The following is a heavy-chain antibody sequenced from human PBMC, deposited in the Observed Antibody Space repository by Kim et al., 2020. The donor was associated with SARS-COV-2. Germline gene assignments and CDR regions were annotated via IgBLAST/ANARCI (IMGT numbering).Heavy chain of an antibody. V-gene: IGHV1-18*01. CDR2: ISAYNGNT. Sequence: ASVKVSCKASGYTFTSYGISWVRQAPGQGLEWMGWISAYNGNTNYAQKLQGRVTMTTDTSTSTAYMELRSLRSDDTAVYYCARGSSSSRYYYYYGMDVWGQGTTVTVSS. D-gene: IGHD6-13*01. CDR3: ARGSSSSRYYYYYGMDV. J-gene: IGHJ6*02. CDR1: GYTFTSYG.